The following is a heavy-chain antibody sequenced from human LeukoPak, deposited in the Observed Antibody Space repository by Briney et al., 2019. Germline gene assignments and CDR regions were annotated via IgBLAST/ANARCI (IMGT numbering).Heavy chain of an antibody. V-gene: IGHV4-59*01. Sequence: SETLSLTCTVSGGSINSYYWTWIRQPPGKGLEWIGFIYYSGSPNYNPSLKSRVTISLDTSKNQFSLKLSSVTTADTAMYYCARGYTYGDNWFDPWGQGTLVTVSS. CDR1: GGSINSYY. J-gene: IGHJ5*02. CDR2: IYYSGSP. CDR3: ARGYTYGDNWFDP. D-gene: IGHD5-18*01.